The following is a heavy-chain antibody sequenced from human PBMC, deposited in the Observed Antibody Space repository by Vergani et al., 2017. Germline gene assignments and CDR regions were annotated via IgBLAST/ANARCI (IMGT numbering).Heavy chain of an antibody. V-gene: IGHV3-23*01. Sequence: EVHLLESGGGLVQPGGSLRLSCAASGFTFSSYAMSWVRQAPGKGLQWVSAISGSGGSTYYADSVKGRFTISRDNSKNTLYLQMNSLRAEDTAVYYCASSVGYCSSTSCSKGGLYYYYGMDVWGQGTTVTVSS. J-gene: IGHJ6*02. CDR3: ASSVGYCSSTSCSKGGLYYYYGMDV. CDR1: GFTFSSYA. D-gene: IGHD2-2*01. CDR2: ISGSGGST.